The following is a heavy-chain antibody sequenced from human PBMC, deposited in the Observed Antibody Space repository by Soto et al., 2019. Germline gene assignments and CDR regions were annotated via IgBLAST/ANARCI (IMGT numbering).Heavy chain of an antibody. CDR3: ARAREGELLDFDY. Sequence: GGSLRLSCAASGFTFSSYSMNWVRQAPGKGLEWVSSISSSSSYIYYADSVKGRFTISRDNAKNSLYLQMNSLRAEDTAVYYCARAREGELLDFDYWGQGTLVTVSS. V-gene: IGHV3-21*01. J-gene: IGHJ4*02. CDR1: GFTFSSYS. CDR2: ISSSSSYI. D-gene: IGHD3-10*01.